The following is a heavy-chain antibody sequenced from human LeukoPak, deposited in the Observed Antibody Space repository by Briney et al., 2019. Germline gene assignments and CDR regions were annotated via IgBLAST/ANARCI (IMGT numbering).Heavy chain of an antibody. CDR2: LSGRGDNT. V-gene: IGHV3-23*01. CDR3: AKRVQGNTGPFHC. J-gene: IGHJ4*02. CDR1: GFTFSGYA. Sequence: GGSLRLSCAASGFTFSGYAMSWVRQAPGKGLEWVSGLSGRGDNTYYADSVKGRFTISRDNSKNTLRLQMNSLRDEDTAVYYCAKRVQGNTGPFHCWGQGTLASVSS. D-gene: IGHD4-23*01.